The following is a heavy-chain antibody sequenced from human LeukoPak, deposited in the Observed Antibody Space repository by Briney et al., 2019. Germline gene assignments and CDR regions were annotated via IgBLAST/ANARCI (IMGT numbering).Heavy chain of an antibody. CDR3: ARAGRGPGAFDI. V-gene: IGHV2-70*01. CDR2: IGRDDDK. CDR1: AFSLSTSGMC. D-gene: IGHD1-14*01. Sequence: SGPTLVNPTQTLTLTCTFSAFSLSTSGMCVSWIRQPPGKALEWLALIGRDDDKYYSTSLKTRLTISKDTSKNQVVLTIPDTNPVDTATYYCARAGRGPGAFDIWGRGTMVTVSS. J-gene: IGHJ3*02.